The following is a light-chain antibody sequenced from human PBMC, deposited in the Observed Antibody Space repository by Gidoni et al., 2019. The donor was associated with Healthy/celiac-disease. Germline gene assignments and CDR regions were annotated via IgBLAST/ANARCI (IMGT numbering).Light chain of an antibody. CDR2: SNN. Sequence: QSVLTQPPSASGTPGQRVTISCSGSSSNIGSTTVNWYQQLPGTAPKLLSYSNNQRPSGVPDRFSGSKSGTSASLAISGLQSEDEADYYCAAWNDSLNGSVVFGGGTKLTVL. V-gene: IGLV1-44*01. CDR3: AAWNDSLNGSVV. CDR1: SSNIGSTT. J-gene: IGLJ2*01.